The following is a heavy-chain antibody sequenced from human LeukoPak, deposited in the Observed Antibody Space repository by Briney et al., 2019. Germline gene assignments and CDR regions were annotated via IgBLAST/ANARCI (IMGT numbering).Heavy chain of an antibody. CDR1: GFTFSNYA. D-gene: IGHD3-10*01. Sequence: PGGSLRLSCAASGFTFSNYAMHRVRQAPGKGLEWVAIISYDGSNKYYADSVKGRFTISRDNSKNTLYLQMNSLRADDTAVYYCARGRSGSHHFDSWGQGTLVTVPS. J-gene: IGHJ4*02. CDR3: ARGRSGSHHFDS. CDR2: ISYDGSNK. V-gene: IGHV3-30*04.